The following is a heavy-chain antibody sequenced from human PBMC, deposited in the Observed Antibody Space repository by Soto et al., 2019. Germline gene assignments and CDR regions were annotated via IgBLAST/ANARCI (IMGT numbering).Heavy chain of an antibody. Sequence: SETLFLTCTVSGGSISSYYWSWIRQPPGKGLECIGYIYYSGSTNYNPSLKSRVTISVDTSKNQFSLKLSSVTAADTAVYYCAAYGGKPPYFFDYWGQGTLVTVSS. D-gene: IGHD4-17*01. CDR3: AAYGGKPPYFFDY. V-gene: IGHV4-59*01. CDR2: IYYSGST. J-gene: IGHJ4*02. CDR1: GGSISSYY.